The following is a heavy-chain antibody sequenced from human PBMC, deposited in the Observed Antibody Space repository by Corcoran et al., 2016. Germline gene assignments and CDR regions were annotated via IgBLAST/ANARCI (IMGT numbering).Heavy chain of an antibody. D-gene: IGHD3-9*01. CDR2: INHSGST. CDR1: GGSFSGYY. CDR3: ARGHVLRYSPLKDTPYYYYGMDV. J-gene: IGHJ6*02. V-gene: IGHV4-34*01. Sequence: QVQLQQWGAGLLKPSETLSLTCAVYGGSFSGYYWSWIRQPPGKGLEWIGEINHSGSTNYNPSLKSRVTISGDTSKNQFSLKLSSVTAADTAVYYCARGHVLRYSPLKDTPYYYYGMDVWGQGTTVTVSS.